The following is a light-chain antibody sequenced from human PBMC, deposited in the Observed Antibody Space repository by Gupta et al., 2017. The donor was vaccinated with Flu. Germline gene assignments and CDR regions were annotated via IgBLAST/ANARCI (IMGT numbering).Light chain of an antibody. Sequence: EIAMTQSPATLSVSPGERATLSCRASQSVSSNFAWYQQKPGQAPRLLIDGASTRATGIPARFSGSGSGTEFTLTISSLQAEDFAVYYCQQYNNWPSYTFGQGTKLEIK. CDR3: QQYNNWPSYT. CDR1: QSVSSN. V-gene: IGKV3-15*01. J-gene: IGKJ2*01. CDR2: GAS.